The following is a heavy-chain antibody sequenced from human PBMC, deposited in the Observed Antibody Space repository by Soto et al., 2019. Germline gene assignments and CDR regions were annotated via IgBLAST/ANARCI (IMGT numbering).Heavy chain of an antibody. CDR3: ATDRGDFWSGYYQHFDY. V-gene: IGHV1-24*01. CDR1: GYTLTELS. Sequence: ASVKVSCKVSGYTLTELSMHWVRQAPGKGLEWLGGFDPEDGETIYAQKFQGRVTMTEDTSTDTAYMELSILRSEDTAVYYCATDRGDFWSGYYQHFDYWGQGTLVTVSS. J-gene: IGHJ4*02. CDR2: FDPEDGET. D-gene: IGHD3-3*01.